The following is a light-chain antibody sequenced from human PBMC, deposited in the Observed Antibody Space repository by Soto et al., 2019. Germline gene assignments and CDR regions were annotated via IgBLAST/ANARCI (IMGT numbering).Light chain of an antibody. CDR2: DAS. V-gene: IGKV3-11*01. J-gene: IGKJ5*01. CDR1: QSVGTK. Sequence: EILLTQSPGTLSLSPGERATLSCRATQSVGTKLVWYQQKPGQAPRLLIFDASNRAAGIPARFSGSGPGADFSLTISSLEPEDFAVYYCQQRAGWPTTFGQGTRLEI. CDR3: QQRAGWPTT.